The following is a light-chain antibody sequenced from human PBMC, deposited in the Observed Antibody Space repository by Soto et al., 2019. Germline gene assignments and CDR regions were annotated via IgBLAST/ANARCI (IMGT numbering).Light chain of an antibody. CDR2: EVS. J-gene: IGLJ3*02. Sequence: QSVLTQPASVSGSPGQSITISCTGTSSDVGGYNYVSWYQQHPGNAPKLMIYEVSNRPSGVSNRFSGSKSGNTASLTISWLQAEDEADYYCSSYTSSSTRVFGGGTKLTVL. V-gene: IGLV2-14*01. CDR1: SSDVGGYNY. CDR3: SSYTSSSTRV.